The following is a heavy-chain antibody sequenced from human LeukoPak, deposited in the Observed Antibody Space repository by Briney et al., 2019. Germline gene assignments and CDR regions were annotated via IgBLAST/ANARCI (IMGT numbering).Heavy chain of an antibody. CDR2: IYYSGSP. D-gene: IGHD3-10*01. Sequence: SETLSLTCTVSGGSISSSSYYWGWICQPPGKGLEWIGSIYYSGSPYYNPSLKSRVTISVDTSKKQFSLKLSSVTAADTAVYYCARHVGFITMVRGVINNNWFDPWGQGTLVTVSS. CDR1: GGSISSSSYY. J-gene: IGHJ5*02. CDR3: ARHVGFITMVRGVINNNWFDP. V-gene: IGHV4-39*01.